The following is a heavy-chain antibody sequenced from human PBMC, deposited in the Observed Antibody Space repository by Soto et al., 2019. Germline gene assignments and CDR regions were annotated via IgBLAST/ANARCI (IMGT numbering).Heavy chain of an antibody. D-gene: IGHD2-15*01. J-gene: IGHJ5*02. V-gene: IGHV1-69*08. CDR3: ARDGISGVYCSGGSCYPGGEARSFDP. Sequence: QVQLVQSGAEVKKPGSSVKGSCKASGGTFSSYTISWVRQAPGQGLEWMGRIIPILGIANYAQKFQGRVTITADESKSTAYMELSSLRSEDTAVYYCARDGISGVYCSGGSCYPGGEARSFDPWGQGPLVTASS. CDR1: GGTFSSYT. CDR2: IIPILGIA.